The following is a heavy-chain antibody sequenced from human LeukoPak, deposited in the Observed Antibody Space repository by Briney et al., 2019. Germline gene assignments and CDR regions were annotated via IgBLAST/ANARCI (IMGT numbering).Heavy chain of an antibody. J-gene: IGHJ4*02. CDR2: IYYSGST. Sequence: SETLSLTCTVSGGSISSGDYYWSWIRQPPRKGLEWIGYIYYSGSTYYNPSLKSRVTISVDTSKNQFSLKLSSVTAADTAVYYCARGGTIAVSTYPLEYWGQGTLVTVSS. V-gene: IGHV4-30-4*01. CDR1: GGSISSGDYY. CDR3: ARGGTIAVSTYPLEY. D-gene: IGHD2-15*01.